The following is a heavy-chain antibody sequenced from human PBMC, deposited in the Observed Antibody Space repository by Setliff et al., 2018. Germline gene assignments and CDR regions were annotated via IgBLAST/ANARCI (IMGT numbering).Heavy chain of an antibody. CDR3: AREYSSGWYETGDY. J-gene: IGHJ4*02. V-gene: IGHV7-4-1*02. D-gene: IGHD6-19*01. Sequence: RASVKVSCKASGYTFTSYAMNWVRQAPGQGLEWMGWINTNTGNPTYAQGFTGRFVFPLDTSVSTAYLQISSLKAEDTAVYYCAREYSSGWYETGDYWGQGTLVTVSS. CDR1: GYTFTSYA. CDR2: INTNTGNP.